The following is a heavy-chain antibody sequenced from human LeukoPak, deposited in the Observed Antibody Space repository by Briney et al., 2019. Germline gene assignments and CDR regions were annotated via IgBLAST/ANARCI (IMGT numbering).Heavy chain of an antibody. CDR2: INSDESST. CDR3: ATGSSGWWNYFDY. J-gene: IGHJ4*02. D-gene: IGHD6-19*01. Sequence: GGSLRLSCAASGSTFSSYWMHWVRQAPGKGLVWVSRINSDESSTNYADSVKGRFTISRDNAKNTLYLQMNSLRAEDSAVYYCATGSSGWWNYFDYWGQGTLVTVSS. CDR1: GSTFSSYW. V-gene: IGHV3-74*01.